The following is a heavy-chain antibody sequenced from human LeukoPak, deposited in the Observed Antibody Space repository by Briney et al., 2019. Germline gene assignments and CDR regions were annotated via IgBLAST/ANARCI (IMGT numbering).Heavy chain of an antibody. V-gene: IGHV3-21*01. Sequence: PGGSLRLSCAASGFSFSSYGMHWVRQAPGKGLEWVSFISTSSSYIYYADSVKGRFTISRDNARNSLYLQMNSLRAEDTAVYYCARDPGTTQTLHDAFDIWGQGTMVTVSS. J-gene: IGHJ3*02. CDR3: ARDPGTTQTLHDAFDI. CDR2: ISTSSSYI. D-gene: IGHD1-7*01. CDR1: GFSFSSYG.